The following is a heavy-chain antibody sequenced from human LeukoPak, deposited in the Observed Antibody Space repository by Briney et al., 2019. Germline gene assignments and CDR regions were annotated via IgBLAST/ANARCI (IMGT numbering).Heavy chain of an antibody. D-gene: IGHD3-9*01. J-gene: IGHJ4*02. V-gene: IGHV3-30*18. CDR1: GFTFSSYS. CDR2: ISYDGSNK. Sequence: GGSLRLSCAASGFTFSSYSMNWVRQAPGKGLEWVAVISYDGSNKYYADSVKGRVTISRDNSKNTLYLQMNSLRAEDTAVYYCAKGSQYNILTGFIVGAMDDFDHWGQGTLVTVSS. CDR3: AKGSQYNILTGFIVGAMDDFDH.